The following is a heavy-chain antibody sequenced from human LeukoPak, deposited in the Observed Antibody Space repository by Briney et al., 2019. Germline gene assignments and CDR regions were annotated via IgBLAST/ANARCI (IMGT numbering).Heavy chain of an antibody. CDR1: GFTFSSYA. V-gene: IGHV3-23*01. CDR3: AKDLWVSSSSGAFDY. Sequence: PGGSLRPSCAASGFTFSSYAMSWVRQAPGKGLEWVSAISGSGGSTYYADSVKGRFTISRDNSKNTLYLQMNSLRAEDTAVYYCAKDLWVSSSSGAFDYWGQGTLVTVSS. CDR2: ISGSGGST. D-gene: IGHD6-6*01. J-gene: IGHJ4*02.